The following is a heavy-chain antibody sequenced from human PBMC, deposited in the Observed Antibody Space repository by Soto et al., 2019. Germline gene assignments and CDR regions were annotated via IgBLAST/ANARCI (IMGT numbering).Heavy chain of an antibody. CDR1: GFRFWTYS. V-gene: IGHV3-23*01. D-gene: IGHD3-22*01. Sequence: GASLILSCAASGFRFWTYSMRSVRQAPRKGLELVSGISGSGAATYYTESVKGRFTVSRDNSKDTLFLQMNTLRVEDTAVYYCAKTRLYDNNDYHRDGFDVWGPGTVVTVSS. J-gene: IGHJ3*01. CDR3: AKTRLYDNNDYHRDGFDV. CDR2: ISGSGAAT.